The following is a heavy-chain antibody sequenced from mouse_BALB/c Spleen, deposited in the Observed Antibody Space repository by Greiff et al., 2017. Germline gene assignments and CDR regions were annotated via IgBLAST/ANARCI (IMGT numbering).Heavy chain of an antibody. Sequence: VQLQESGAELMKPGASVKISCKATGYTFSSYWIEWVKQRPGHGLEWIGEILPGSGSTNYNEKFKGKATFTADTSSNTAYMQLSSLTSEDSAVYYCARRTYYRYADFDYWGQGTTLTVSS. J-gene: IGHJ2*01. CDR3: ARRTYYRYADFDY. V-gene: IGHV1-9*01. CDR1: GYTFSSYW. D-gene: IGHD2-14*01. CDR2: ILPGSGST.